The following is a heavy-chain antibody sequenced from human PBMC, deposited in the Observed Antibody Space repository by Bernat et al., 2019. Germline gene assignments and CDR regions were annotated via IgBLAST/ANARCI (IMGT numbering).Heavy chain of an antibody. CDR2: IWYDGSKK. V-gene: IGHV3-33*01. CDR3: ARDTLTGFGDLNPQYYYHYGLDV. J-gene: IGHJ6*02. D-gene: IGHD3-10*01. Sequence: QVQLVESGGGVVQPGRSLRVSCAASGFTFSRNGMHWVRQAPGKGLEWVAVIWYDGSKKYYVDSVRGRFTISRDNSKNMLYLQMNNLTVEDTAVYYCARDTLTGFGDLNPQYYYHYGLDVWGQGTTVIVSS. CDR1: GFTFSRNG.